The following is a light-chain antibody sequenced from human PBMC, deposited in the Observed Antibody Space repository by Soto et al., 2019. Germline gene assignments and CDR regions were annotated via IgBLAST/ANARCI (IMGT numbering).Light chain of an antibody. Sequence: PSSLSASVGDRVTITCLASQSISSYLNWYQQKPGKAPKLLIYAASSLQSGVPSRFSGSGSGTDFTLTISSLQPEDFATYYCQQSYSTPITFGQGTRLEI. V-gene: IGKV1-39*01. CDR3: QQSYSTPIT. CDR2: AAS. J-gene: IGKJ5*01. CDR1: QSISSY.